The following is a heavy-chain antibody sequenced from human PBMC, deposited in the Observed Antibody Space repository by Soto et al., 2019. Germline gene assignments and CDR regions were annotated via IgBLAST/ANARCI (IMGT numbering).Heavy chain of an antibody. CDR2: TYYRSKWYN. Sequence: SQTLSLTCAISGDSVSSNSAAWNWIRQSPSRGLEWLGRTYYRSKWYNDYAVSVKSRITINPDTSKNQFSLQLNSVTPEDTAVYYCATAAGYSSGWYDDYYYMDVWGKGTTVTVSS. CDR3: ATAAGYSSGWYDDYYYMDV. D-gene: IGHD6-19*01. CDR1: GDSVSSNSAA. J-gene: IGHJ6*03. V-gene: IGHV6-1*01.